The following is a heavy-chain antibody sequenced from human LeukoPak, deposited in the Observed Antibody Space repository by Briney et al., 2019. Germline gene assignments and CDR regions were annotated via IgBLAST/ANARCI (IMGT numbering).Heavy chain of an antibody. J-gene: IGHJ5*02. CDR1: GGSISSSSYY. CDR3: ARDLPVLLWFGELQPNWFDP. Sequence: SETLSLTCTVSGGSISSSSYYWGWIRQPPGKGLEWIGSIYYSGSTYYNPSLKSRVTISVDTSKNQFSLKLSSVTAADTAVYYCARDLPVLLWFGELQPNWFDPWGQGTLVTVSS. D-gene: IGHD3-10*01. V-gene: IGHV4-39*07. CDR2: IYYSGST.